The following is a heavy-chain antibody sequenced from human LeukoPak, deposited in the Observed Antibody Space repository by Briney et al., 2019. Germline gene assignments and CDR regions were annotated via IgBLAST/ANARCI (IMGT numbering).Heavy chain of an antibody. CDR3: ARYCSSISCQYPDAFDI. CDR2: ISYDGSNE. J-gene: IGHJ3*02. V-gene: IGHV3-30-3*01. Sequence: PGGSLRLSCAASGFTFSRYAMHWVRQAPGKGLEWVAVISYDGSNEYYADSVKGRFTISRDSSENTLYLQMNSLRAEDTAVYYCARYCSSISCQYPDAFDIWGQGTMVTVSS. D-gene: IGHD2-2*01. CDR1: GFTFSRYA.